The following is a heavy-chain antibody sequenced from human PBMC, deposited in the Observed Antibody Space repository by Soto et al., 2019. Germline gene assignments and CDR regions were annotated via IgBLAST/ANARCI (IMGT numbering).Heavy chain of an antibody. D-gene: IGHD6-19*01. V-gene: IGHV1-2*04. J-gene: IGHJ4*02. CDR1: GYTFTGYY. CDR3: ARGNSSSGWQDYFDY. Sequence: ASVKVSCKASGYTFTGYYMHWVRQAPGQGLEWMGWINPNSGGTNYAQKFQGWVTMTRDTSISTAYMELSRLRSDDTAVYYCARGNSSSGWQDYFDYWGQGTLVTVSS. CDR2: INPNSGGT.